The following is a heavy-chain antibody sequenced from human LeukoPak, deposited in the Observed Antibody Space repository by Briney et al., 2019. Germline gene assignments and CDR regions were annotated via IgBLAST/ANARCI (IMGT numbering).Heavy chain of an antibody. CDR2: INPNSGGT. CDR3: ARDRDFWSGYSPFDY. J-gene: IGHJ4*02. V-gene: IGHV1-2*02. CDR1: GYTFTGYY. D-gene: IGHD3-3*01. Sequence: ASVKVSCKASGYTFTGYYMHWVRQAPGQGLEWMGWINPNSGGTNYAQKFQGRVTMTRDTSISTAYMELSRLRSDDTAVYYCARDRDFWSGYSPFDYWGQGTLVTVSS.